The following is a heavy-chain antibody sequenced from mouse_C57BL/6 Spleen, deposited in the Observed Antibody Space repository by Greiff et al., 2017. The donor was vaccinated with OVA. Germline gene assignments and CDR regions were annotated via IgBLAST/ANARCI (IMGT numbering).Heavy chain of an antibody. Sequence: QVHVKQSGAELVRPGTSVKVSCKASGYAFTNYLIEWVKQRPGQGLEWIGVINPGSGGTNYNEKFKGKATLTADKSSSTAYMQLSSLTSEDSAVYFCARWSYYGSSGDYWGQGTTLTVSS. J-gene: IGHJ2*01. V-gene: IGHV1-54*01. CDR2: INPGSGGT. CDR3: ARWSYYGSSGDY. CDR1: GYAFTNYL. D-gene: IGHD1-1*01.